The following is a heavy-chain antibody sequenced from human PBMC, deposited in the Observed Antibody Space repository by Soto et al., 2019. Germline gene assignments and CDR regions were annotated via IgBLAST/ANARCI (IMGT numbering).Heavy chain of an antibody. V-gene: IGHV1-8*01. D-gene: IGHD4-17*01. CDR2: MNPNSGNT. J-gene: IGHJ6*02. Sequence: QVQLVQSGAALKKPWASVKVSCKASGYTFTSYDINWVRQATGQGLEWMGWMNPNSGNTGYAQKFQGRVTMTRNTSISTAYMELSSLRSEDTAVYYCARRRKDYGDYYYGMDVWGQGTTVTVSS. CDR3: ARRRKDYGDYYYGMDV. CDR1: GYTFTSYD.